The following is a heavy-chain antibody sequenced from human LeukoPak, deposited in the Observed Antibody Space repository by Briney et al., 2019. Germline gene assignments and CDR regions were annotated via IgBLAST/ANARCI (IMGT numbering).Heavy chain of an antibody. CDR3: ARSKYQLLLVDY. V-gene: IGHV1-18*01. CDR2: ISAYNGNT. J-gene: IGHJ4*02. CDR1: GYTFTSYG. Sequence: ASVKVPCKASGYTFTSYGISWVRQAPGQGLEWMGWISAYNGNTNYAQKLQGRVTMTTDTSTSTAYMELRSLRSDDTAVYYCARSKYQLLLVDYWGQGTLVTVSS. D-gene: IGHD2-2*01.